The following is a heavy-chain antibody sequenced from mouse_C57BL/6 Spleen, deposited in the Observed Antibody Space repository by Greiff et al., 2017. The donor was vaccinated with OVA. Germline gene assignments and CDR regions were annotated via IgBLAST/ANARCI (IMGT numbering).Heavy chain of an antibody. Sequence: EVQLVESGPELVKPGASVKISCKASGYSFTDYNMNWVKQSTGKSLEWIGVINPNYGTTSYNQKFKGKATLTVDQSSSTAYMQLNSLTSEDSAVYYCARYDYGGFYFDCWGQGTTLTVSS. D-gene: IGHD2-4*01. CDR1: GYSFTDYN. CDR2: INPNYGTT. CDR3: ARYDYGGFYFDC. V-gene: IGHV1-39*01. J-gene: IGHJ2*01.